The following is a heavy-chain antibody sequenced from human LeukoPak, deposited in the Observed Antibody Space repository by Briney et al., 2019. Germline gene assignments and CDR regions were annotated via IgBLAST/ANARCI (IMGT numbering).Heavy chain of an antibody. J-gene: IGHJ6*03. CDR1: GYSFTSYW. CDR2: IYPGDSDT. CDR3: ARIHRRDGYNKYHRYYYMDV. D-gene: IGHD5-24*01. Sequence: GESLKISCKGSGYSFTSYWIGWVRQMPGKGLEWMGIIYPGDSDTRYSPSFQGQVTISADKSISTAYLQWSSLKASDTAMYYCARIHRRDGYNKYHRYYYMDVWGKGTTVTISS. V-gene: IGHV5-51*03.